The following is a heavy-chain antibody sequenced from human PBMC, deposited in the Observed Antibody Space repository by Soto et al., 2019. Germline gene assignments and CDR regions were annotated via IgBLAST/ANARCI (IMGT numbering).Heavy chain of an antibody. D-gene: IGHD3-3*01. Sequence: PGGSLRLSCSASGFTFSSYAMHWVRQAPGKGLEYVSAISSNGGSTYYADSVKGRFTISRDNSKNTLYLQMCSLRAEDTAVYYCVKDKDDFWSGYTFDYWGQGTLVTVSS. V-gene: IGHV3-64D*08. J-gene: IGHJ4*02. CDR1: GFTFSSYA. CDR3: VKDKDDFWSGYTFDY. CDR2: ISSNGGST.